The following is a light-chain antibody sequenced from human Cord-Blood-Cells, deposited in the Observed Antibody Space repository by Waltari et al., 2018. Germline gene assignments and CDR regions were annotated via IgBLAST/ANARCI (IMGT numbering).Light chain of an antibody. J-gene: IGLJ1*01. CDR1: SSDVGGYNY. CDR3: SSYTSSSTV. Sequence: QSALTQPASVSGSPGQSITISCTGTSSDVGGYNYVSWTQQPPGKTPKLMIYEVSNRPSGVSKRFSGSKAGNTASLTISGLQAEDEADYYCSSYTSSSTVFGTGTKVTVL. CDR2: EVS. V-gene: IGLV2-14*01.